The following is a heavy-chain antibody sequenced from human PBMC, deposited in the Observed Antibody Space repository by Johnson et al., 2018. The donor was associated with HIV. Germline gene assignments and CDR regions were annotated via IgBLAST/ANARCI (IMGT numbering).Heavy chain of an antibody. D-gene: IGHD3-10*01. CDR2: IRYDGSNK. V-gene: IGHV3-30*02. CDR3: AKVAQGVDDAFDI. Sequence: QVQLVESGGGVVQPGGSLRLSCAASGFTFSSYGMHWVRQAPGKGLEWVAFIRYDGSNKYYADSVKGRFTISRDNSKNTLYLQMNSLRAEDTAVYYCAKVAQGVDDAFDIWGQGTMVTVSS. CDR1: GFTFSSYG. J-gene: IGHJ3*02.